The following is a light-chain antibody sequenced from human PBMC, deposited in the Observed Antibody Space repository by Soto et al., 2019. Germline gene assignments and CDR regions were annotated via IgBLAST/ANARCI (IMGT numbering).Light chain of an antibody. J-gene: IGKJ1*01. V-gene: IGKV3-20*01. CDR3: QQYGSSGT. CDR2: GAS. Sequence: EIVLTQSPGTLSLSPWERATLSCTASQSVSNNYLAWYQQKPGQAPRLLIYGASNRATGIPDRFSGSGSGTDFTLTISRLEPEDFAVYYCQQYGSSGTFGQGTKVDIK. CDR1: QSVSNNY.